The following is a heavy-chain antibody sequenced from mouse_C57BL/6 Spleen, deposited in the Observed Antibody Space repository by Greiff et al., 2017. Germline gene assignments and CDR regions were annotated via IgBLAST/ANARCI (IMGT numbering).Heavy chain of an antibody. J-gene: IGHJ2*01. CDR2: IYPGSGNT. CDR3: ARGDGNWDGDYFDY. V-gene: IGHV1-76*01. CDR1: GYTFTDYY. Sequence: QVQLQQSGAELVRPGASVKLSCKASGYTFTDYYINWVKQRPGQGLEWIARIYPGSGNTYYNEKFKGKATLTAEKSSSTAYMQLSSLTSEDSAVYFCARGDGNWDGDYFDYWGQGTTLTVSS. D-gene: IGHD4-1*01.